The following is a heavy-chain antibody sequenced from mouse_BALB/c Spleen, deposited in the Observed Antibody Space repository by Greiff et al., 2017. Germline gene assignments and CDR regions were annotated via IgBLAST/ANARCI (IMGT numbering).Heavy chain of an antibody. J-gene: IGHJ3*01. CDR1: GYTFTSYW. CDR3: TRTLYDYGAWFAY. CDR2: IYPGSGST. V-gene: IGHV1S22*01. D-gene: IGHD2-4*01. Sequence: LQQPGSELVRPGASVKLSCKASGYTFTSYWMHWVKQRHGQGLEWIGNIYPGSGSTNYDEKFKSKGTLTVDTSSSTAYMHLSSLTSEDSAVYYSTRTLYDYGAWFAYWGQGTLVTVSA.